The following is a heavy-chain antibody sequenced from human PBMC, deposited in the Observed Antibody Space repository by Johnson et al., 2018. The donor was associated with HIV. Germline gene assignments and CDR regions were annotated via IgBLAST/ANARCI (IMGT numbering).Heavy chain of an antibody. CDR3: AREGGRIAVAGPSRENDAFDI. V-gene: IGHV3-30*04. D-gene: IGHD6-19*01. CDR1: GFAFSGYA. J-gene: IGHJ3*02. CDR2: ISYDGTKK. Sequence: QVHLVESGGGVVQPRRSLRLSCAASGFAFSGYALHWVRQAPGKGLEWVAVISYDGTKKDYGGSVKGRFTISRDNSKNTLYLQMNNLRVEDMAMYYCAREGGRIAVAGPSRENDAFDIWGQGTMVTVSS.